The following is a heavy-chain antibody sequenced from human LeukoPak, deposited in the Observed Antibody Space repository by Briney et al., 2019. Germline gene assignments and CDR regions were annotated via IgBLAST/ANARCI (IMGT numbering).Heavy chain of an antibody. CDR3: AKEPRGYDYVWGSYRYSSFDY. J-gene: IGHJ4*02. CDR1: GFTFSSYA. CDR2: ISGSGGST. V-gene: IGHV3-23*01. Sequence: GGSLRLSCAASGFTFSSYAMSWVRQAPGKGLEWVSAISGSGGSTYYADSVKGRFTISRDNSKNTLYLQMNSLRAEDTAVYYCAKEPRGYDYVWGSYRYSSFDYWGQGTLVTVSS. D-gene: IGHD3-16*02.